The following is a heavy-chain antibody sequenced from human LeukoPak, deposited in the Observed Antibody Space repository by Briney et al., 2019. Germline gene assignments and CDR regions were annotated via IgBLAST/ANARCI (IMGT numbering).Heavy chain of an antibody. D-gene: IGHD1-1*01. J-gene: IGHJ4*02. CDR1: GFTVSSNH. V-gene: IGHV3-53*01. Sequence: GGSLRLSCAASGFTVSSNHMSWVRQAPGKGLEWVSVIYSGGSTDYADSVKGRFTISRDNSKNTLYLQMNSLRAEDTAVYHCARGPAGYDWGQGTLVTVSS. CDR3: ARGPAGYD. CDR2: IYSGGST.